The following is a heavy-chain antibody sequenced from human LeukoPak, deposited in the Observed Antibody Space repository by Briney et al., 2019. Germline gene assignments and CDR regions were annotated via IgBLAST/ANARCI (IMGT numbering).Heavy chain of an antibody. CDR2: ISSGSGII. V-gene: IGHV3-11*04. CDR3: ARGGEGDLNFDY. D-gene: IGHD3-16*01. Sequence: AGGSLRLSCAASGFTFSDYYMSWIRQAPGKGLEWVSHISSGSGIIYYGDSVKGRFTISRDNVKESLYLQMTSLRVEDTAIYYCARGGEGDLNFDYWGHGTLVTVSS. J-gene: IGHJ4*01. CDR1: GFTFSDYY.